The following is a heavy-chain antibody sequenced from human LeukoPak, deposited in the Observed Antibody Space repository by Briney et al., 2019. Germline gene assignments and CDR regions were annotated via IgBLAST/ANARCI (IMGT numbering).Heavy chain of an antibody. V-gene: IGHV3-21*01. CDR1: GFTFSSYS. CDR3: TRDLMDYDVSTGLHHYYMDV. CDR2: ISSSSSYI. Sequence: TGGSLRLSCAASGFTFSSYSMNWVRQAPGKGLEWVSSISSSSSYINYADSVKGRFTISRDNAKNTLYLQMNTLRVEDTAVYYCTRDLMDYDVSTGLHHYYMDVWGQGTTVTVSS. D-gene: IGHD3-9*01. J-gene: IGHJ6*02.